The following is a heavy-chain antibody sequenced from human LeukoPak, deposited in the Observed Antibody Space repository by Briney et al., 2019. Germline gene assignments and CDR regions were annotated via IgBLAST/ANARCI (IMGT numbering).Heavy chain of an antibody. V-gene: IGHV4-39*07. J-gene: IGHJ6*02. CDR1: GGSISSSSYY. D-gene: IGHD3-22*01. Sequence: SETLSLTCTVSGGSISSSSYYWGWIRQPPGKGLEWIGSIYYSGSTYYNPSLKSRVTISVDTSKNQFSLKLSSVTAADTAVYYCARAEYYYASSTYNYHYHGMDVWGQGTTVTVSS. CDR3: ARAEYYYASSTYNYHYHGMDV. CDR2: IYYSGST.